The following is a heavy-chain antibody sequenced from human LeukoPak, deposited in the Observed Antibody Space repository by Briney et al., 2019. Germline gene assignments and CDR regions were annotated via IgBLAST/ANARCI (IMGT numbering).Heavy chain of an antibody. CDR3: AKDIHPGLDSGASCCFDY. CDR1: GYTFTGSY. J-gene: IGHJ4*02. Sequence: ASVKVSCKASGYTFTGSYMHWVRQAPGQGLEWMGWVSGYNGNTNYAQNVQGRVTMTTDTSTNTAYMELRSLRSDDTAVYYCAKDIHPGLDSGASCCFDYWGQGTPVTVSS. V-gene: IGHV1-18*04. CDR2: VSGYNGNT. D-gene: IGHD3-22*01.